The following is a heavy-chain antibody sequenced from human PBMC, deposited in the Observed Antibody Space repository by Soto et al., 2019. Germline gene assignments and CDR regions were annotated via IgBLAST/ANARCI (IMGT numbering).Heavy chain of an antibody. CDR1: GFIFRDWF. J-gene: IGHJ4*02. D-gene: IGHD6-19*01. CDR2: ISKDSGST. V-gene: IGHV3-11*03. Sequence: GGSLRLSCAASGFIFRDWFMSWIRQAPGKGLEWISYISKDSGSTGYADSVKGRFTISRDNAKNSLYLQMNSLRAEDTALYYCARLYSSGWYGPGRYWGQGTLVTVSS. CDR3: ARLYSSGWYGPGRY.